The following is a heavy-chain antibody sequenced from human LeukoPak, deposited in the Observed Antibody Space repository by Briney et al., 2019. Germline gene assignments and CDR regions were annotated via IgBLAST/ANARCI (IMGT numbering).Heavy chain of an antibody. CDR3: AREMLVIPAAVDY. D-gene: IGHD2-2*01. J-gene: IGHJ4*02. V-gene: IGHV3-21*01. CDR2: ISLSGRFI. CDR1: GFNFSAFS. Sequence: GGSPRLSCGASGFNFSAFSMSWVRQAPGKGLEWVASISLSGRFIYYADSLKGRFTISRDNAKNSVHLQVNSLRAEDTAVYYCAREMLVIPAAVDYWGQGTLVTVSS.